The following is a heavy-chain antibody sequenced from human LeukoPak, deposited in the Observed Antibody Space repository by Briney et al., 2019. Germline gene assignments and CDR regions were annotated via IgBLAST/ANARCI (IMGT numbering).Heavy chain of an antibody. CDR3: SRGALAAAAYYYYYYMDV. CDR2: MNPNSGNT. J-gene: IGHJ6*03. CDR1: GCTLINWD. D-gene: IGHD6-13*01. V-gene: IGHV1-8*03. Sequence: GASVKVSCKASGCTLINWDSNGVRQATGQGLEWMGWMNPNSGNTGYAQKFQGRVTITRNTSISTAYMELSSLRSDLTVVYYCSRGALAAAAYYYYYYMDVWGKGTTVTVSS.